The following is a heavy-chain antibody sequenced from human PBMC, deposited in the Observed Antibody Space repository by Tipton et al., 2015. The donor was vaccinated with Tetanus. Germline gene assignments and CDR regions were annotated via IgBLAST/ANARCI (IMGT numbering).Heavy chain of an antibody. J-gene: IGHJ4*02. CDR1: GDSVSGYY. V-gene: IGHV4-59*02. Sequence: TLSLTCTVSGDSVSGYYWSWIRQPPGKGLEWIGYVYYTGSTNHNPSLKSRVAISADTSKNQFSLNLRSVITADTAVYYCARANNDYPKKGPFDYWGQGILVIVSS. CDR3: ARANNDYPKKGPFDY. CDR2: VYYTGST. D-gene: IGHD5-12*01.